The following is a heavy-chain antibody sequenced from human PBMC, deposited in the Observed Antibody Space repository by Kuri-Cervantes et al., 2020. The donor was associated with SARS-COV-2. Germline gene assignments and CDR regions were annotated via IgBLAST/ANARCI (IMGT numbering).Heavy chain of an antibody. V-gene: IGHV1-18*01. J-gene: IGHJ6*02. CDR1: GYTFTSYG. CDR2: ISAYNGNT. D-gene: IGHD2-2*01. CDR3: ASQLSVEYQLSPPYYYGMDV. Sequence: ASVKVSCKASGYTFTSYGISWVRQAPGQGLEWMVWISAYNGNTNYAQKLQGRVTMTTDTYTSTAYMELSSLRSEDTAVYYCASQLSVEYQLSPPYYYGMDVWGQGTTVTVSS.